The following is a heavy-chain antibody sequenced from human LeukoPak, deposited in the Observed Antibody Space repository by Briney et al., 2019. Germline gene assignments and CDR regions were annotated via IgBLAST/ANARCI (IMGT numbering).Heavy chain of an antibody. D-gene: IGHD3-10*01. Sequence: TFDXXXMHWXXQAXGXXXXXXXGISWNSGSLGYADSVRGRFTISRDNAKNSLYLQMNSLRAEDTALYYCAKSPRGVSNWFDPWGQGTLVTVSS. CDR3: AKSPRGVSNWFDP. V-gene: IGHV3-9*01. CDR1: TFDXXX. CDR2: ISWNSGSL. J-gene: IGHJ5*02.